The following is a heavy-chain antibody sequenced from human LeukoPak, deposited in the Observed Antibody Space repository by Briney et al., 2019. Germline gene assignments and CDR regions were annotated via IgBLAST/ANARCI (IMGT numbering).Heavy chain of an antibody. J-gene: IGHJ4*02. D-gene: IGHD3-9*01. Sequence: SETLSLTCAVYGGSFSNYYWSWIRQPPGKGLEWIGEINHSGSTKYNPSLKSRVTISIDTSKNQLSLKLSSVTAADTAVYYCAVLTGNNYLDYWGQGTLVTVSS. CDR1: GGSFSNYY. CDR3: AVLTGNNYLDY. V-gene: IGHV4-34*01. CDR2: INHSGST.